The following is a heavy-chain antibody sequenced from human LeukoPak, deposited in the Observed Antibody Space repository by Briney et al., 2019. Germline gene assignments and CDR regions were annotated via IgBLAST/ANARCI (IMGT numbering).Heavy chain of an antibody. J-gene: IGHJ4*02. Sequence: GSLRLSCAASGFTFSSYAMSWVRQAPGEGLELVSAIRGSGGNTYYADAVKGRFTISRDNSKNTLYVHMNSLSADDTAVYYCAEDPSLSYDSSGYYYHCWGQGTLVTVSS. D-gene: IGHD3-22*01. CDR3: AEDPSLSYDSSGYYYHC. CDR2: IRGSGGNT. V-gene: IGHV3-23*01. CDR1: GFTFSSYA.